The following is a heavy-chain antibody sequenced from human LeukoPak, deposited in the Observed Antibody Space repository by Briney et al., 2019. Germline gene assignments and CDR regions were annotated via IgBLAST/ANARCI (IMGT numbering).Heavy chain of an antibody. D-gene: IGHD3-22*01. V-gene: IGHV4-30-4*02. CDR1: GGSISSGDYY. CDR2: IYYSGST. Sequence: PWETLSLTCTVSGGSISSGDYYWSWLRQPPGKGLEWIGYIYYSGSTYYNPSLKSRVTISVDTSKNQFSLKLISVTAADAAVYYCARLITDLSGHYYDYYFDFWGQGTLVTVSS. CDR3: ARLITDLSGHYYDYYFDF. J-gene: IGHJ4*02.